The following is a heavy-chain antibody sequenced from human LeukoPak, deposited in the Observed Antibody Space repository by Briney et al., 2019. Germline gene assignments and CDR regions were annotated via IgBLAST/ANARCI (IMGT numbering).Heavy chain of an antibody. CDR1: GLTFTSYD. D-gene: IGHD3-10*01. CDR2: MNPNSGNT. CDR3: ARGLAYYGSGSFFDY. V-gene: IGHV1-8*03. Sequence: ASVKVSCKASGLTFTSYDINWVRQATGQGLEWMGWMNPNSGNTGYAQKFQGRVTITRNTSISTASMELSSLRSEDTAVYYCARGLAYYGSGSFFDYWGQGTLVTVSS. J-gene: IGHJ4*02.